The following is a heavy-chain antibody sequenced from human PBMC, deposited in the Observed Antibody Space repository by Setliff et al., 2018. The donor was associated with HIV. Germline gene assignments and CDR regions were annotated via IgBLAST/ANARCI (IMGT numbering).Heavy chain of an antibody. CDR1: GYSFTGYY. D-gene: IGHD5-18*01. CDR2: MNPNSGNT. J-gene: IGHJ4*02. CDR3: ARGYSYCRY. Sequence: ASVKVSCKASGYSFTGYYVNWVRQAPGQGLEWMGWMNPNSGNTGYAQKFQGRVTMTRNTSISTAYMELSSLRSEDTAVYYCARGYSYCRYWGQGTLVTVSS. V-gene: IGHV1-8*02.